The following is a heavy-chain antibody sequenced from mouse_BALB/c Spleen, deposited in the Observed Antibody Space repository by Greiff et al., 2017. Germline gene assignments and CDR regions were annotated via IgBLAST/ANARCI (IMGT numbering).Heavy chain of an antibody. D-gene: IGHD2-3*01. CDR3: ASIYDGYYEVFYAMDY. V-gene: IGHV2-6-7*01. CDR1: GFSLTGYG. CDR2: IWGDGST. J-gene: IGHJ4*01. Sequence: VKLMESGPGLVAPSQSLSITCTVSGFSLTGYGVNWVRQPPGKGLEWLGMIWGDGSTDYNSALKSRLSISKDNSKSQVFLKMNSLQTDDTARYYCASIYDGYYEVFYAMDYWGQGTSVTVSS.